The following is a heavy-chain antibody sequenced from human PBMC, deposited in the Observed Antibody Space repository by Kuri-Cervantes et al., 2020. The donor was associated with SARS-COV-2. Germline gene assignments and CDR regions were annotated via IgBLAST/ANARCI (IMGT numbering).Heavy chain of an antibody. V-gene: IGHV3-66*02. CDR2: IYAGGGT. D-gene: IGHD2-8*01. Sequence: GGSLRLSCAASGFIVSSSYMSWVRQAPGKGLEWVSIIYAGGGTYYADSVKGQFTISRDISKNTVLLQMNRLRPEDTAVYYCARSCTYARCSEYFQHWSQGTLVTVSS. CDR1: GFIVSSSY. CDR3: ARSCTYARCSEYFQH. J-gene: IGHJ1*01.